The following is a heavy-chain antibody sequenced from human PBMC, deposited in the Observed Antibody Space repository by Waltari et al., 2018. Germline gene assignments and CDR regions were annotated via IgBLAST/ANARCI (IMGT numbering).Heavy chain of an antibody. J-gene: IGHJ2*01. V-gene: IGHV4-59*01. D-gene: IGHD6-6*01. CDR3: ARDNLKKSIAARPGWYFDL. CDR2: IYYSGST. CDR1: GGSISSYS. Sequence: QVQLQESGPGLVKPSETLSLTCTVSGGSISSYSWSWLRQPPGKGLEWIGYIYYSGSTNYNPSLKSRVTISVDTSKNQFSLKLSSVTAADTAVYYCARDNLKKSIAARPGWYFDLWGRGTLVTVSS.